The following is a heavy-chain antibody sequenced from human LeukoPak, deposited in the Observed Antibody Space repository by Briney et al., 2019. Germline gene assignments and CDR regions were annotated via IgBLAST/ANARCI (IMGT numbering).Heavy chain of an antibody. V-gene: IGHV5-51*01. CDR3: ARHNLETYYYDSSGYYLEWFDP. J-gene: IGHJ5*02. D-gene: IGHD3-22*01. Sequence: GESLKISCKGSGYSFTSYWIGWVRQMPGKGLEWMGIIYPGDSDTRYSPSFQGQVTISADKSISTAYLQWSSLKASDTAMYYCARHNLETYYYDSSGYYLEWFDPWGLGTLVTVSS. CDR2: IYPGDSDT. CDR1: GYSFTSYW.